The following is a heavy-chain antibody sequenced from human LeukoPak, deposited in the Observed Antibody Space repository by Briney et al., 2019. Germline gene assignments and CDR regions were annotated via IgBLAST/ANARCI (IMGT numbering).Heavy chain of an antibody. V-gene: IGHV4-59*01. J-gene: IGHJ4*02. CDR1: GGSIRNYY. Sequence: SEALSLTCTVSGGSIRNYYWSWIRQPPGKGLEWIGFIYYSGSTNYNPSLKSRVTISVDTSKNQFSLKLSSVTAADTAMYYCARGGYGYGYFDYWGQGTLVTVSS. CDR3: ARGGYGYGYFDY. CDR2: IYYSGST. D-gene: IGHD5-18*01.